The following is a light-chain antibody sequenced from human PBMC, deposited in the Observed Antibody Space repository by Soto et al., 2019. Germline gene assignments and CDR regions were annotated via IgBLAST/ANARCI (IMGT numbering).Light chain of an antibody. J-gene: IGKJ5*01. CDR1: QSVSSN. CDR2: GAS. V-gene: IGKV3-15*01. CDR3: QQYNNWPPIT. Sequence: EMVMRQAPATLSVSPGEGVTLSCRASQSVSSNLAWYQQRPGQAPRLLIYGASTRATGIPARFSGSGSGTEFTLTISSLQSEDFAVYYCQQYNNWPPITFGQGTRLEIK.